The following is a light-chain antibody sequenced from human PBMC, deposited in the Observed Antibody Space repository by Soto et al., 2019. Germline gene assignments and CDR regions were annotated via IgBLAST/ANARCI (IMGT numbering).Light chain of an antibody. V-gene: IGKV1-5*01. CDR3: QQYNSYPWT. Sequence: DLQMTQSPSTLSTSVGDRVTITCRASQSISSWLAWYQQKPGKAPKLLIYDASNLESGVPSRFSGSGSGTEFTLTISSLQPDDFATYYCQQYNSYPWTFGQGTKVEIK. CDR1: QSISSW. J-gene: IGKJ1*01. CDR2: DAS.